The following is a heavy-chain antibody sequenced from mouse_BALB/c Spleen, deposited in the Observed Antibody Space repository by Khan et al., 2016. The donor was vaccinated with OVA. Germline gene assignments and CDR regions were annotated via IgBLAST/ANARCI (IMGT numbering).Heavy chain of an antibody. CDR2: ISSDGSYT. CDR1: GFTFSNYG. CDR3: TSHLTGSFAY. J-gene: IGHJ3*01. V-gene: IGHV5-6*01. Sequence: EVELVESGGDLVKPGGSLKLSCAASGFTFSNYGMSWVRQTPDKRLEWVATISSDGSYTYYPDSVKGRFTISRNNAKNTLYLQMTSLRSEDTDMFYCTSHLTGSFAYWGQGTLVTVSA. D-gene: IGHD4-1*01.